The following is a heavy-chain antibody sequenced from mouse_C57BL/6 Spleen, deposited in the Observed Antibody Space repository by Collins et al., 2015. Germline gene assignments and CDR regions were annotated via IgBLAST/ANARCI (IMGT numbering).Heavy chain of an antibody. CDR3: AIYGNSFYFFDF. Sequence: VQLQQSGAELVTPGASVKISCKASGYSFTAYYMNWVKQSPEKSLEWIGEINPGTGGTTYNQKFKAKATLTVDKSSSTAYMQLKSLTSEDSAVYYCAIYGNSFYFFDFWGQGTTLTVSS. D-gene: IGHD2-1*01. CDR1: GYSFTAYY. J-gene: IGHJ2*01. CDR2: INPGTGGT. V-gene: IGHV1-42*01.